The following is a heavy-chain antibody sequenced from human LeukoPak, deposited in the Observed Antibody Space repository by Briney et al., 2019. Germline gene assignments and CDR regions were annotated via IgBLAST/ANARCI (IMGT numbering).Heavy chain of an antibody. D-gene: IGHD2-2*02. CDR2: ISYDGSDK. V-gene: IGHV3-30*04. CDR1: GFTFSSYT. CDR3: VRDNPPDCSSTSCYKGFYYYYMDV. Sequence: GRSLRLSCAASGFTFSSYTMHWVRQAPGKGLEWVAIISYDGSDKYYADSVKGRFTISRDNSKNTLYLQMNSLRAEDTAVYYCVRDNPPDCSSTSCYKGFYYYYMDVWGKGTTVTVSS. J-gene: IGHJ6*03.